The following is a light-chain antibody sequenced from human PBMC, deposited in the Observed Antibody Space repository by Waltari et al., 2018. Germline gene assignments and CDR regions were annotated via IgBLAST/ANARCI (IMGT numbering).Light chain of an antibody. CDR1: KSFLSTSTGKSY. J-gene: IGKJ1*01. V-gene: IGKV4-1*01. Sequence: DIVMAQSPDSLAVSLGERATINCGSSKSFLSTSTGKSYLAWYQQKPGHPPKLLIYWASTRESGVPDRFSGSGSGTDFTLTISSLQAEDVAVYYCQQYYDTPWTFGQGTKVEIK. CDR2: WAS. CDR3: QQYYDTPWT.